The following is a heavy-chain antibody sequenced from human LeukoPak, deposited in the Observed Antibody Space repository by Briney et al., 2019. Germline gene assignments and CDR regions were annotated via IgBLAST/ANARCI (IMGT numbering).Heavy chain of an antibody. CDR1: GFTVSSNY. V-gene: IGHV3-21*01. CDR2: ISSSSSYI. Sequence: GGSLRLSCAASGFTVSSNYMNWVRQAPGKGLEWVSSISSSSSYIYYADSVKGRFTISRDNAKNSLYLQMNSLRAEDTAVYYCARAVGYYGSVRWGQGTLVTVSS. D-gene: IGHD3-10*01. CDR3: ARAVGYYGSVR. J-gene: IGHJ4*02.